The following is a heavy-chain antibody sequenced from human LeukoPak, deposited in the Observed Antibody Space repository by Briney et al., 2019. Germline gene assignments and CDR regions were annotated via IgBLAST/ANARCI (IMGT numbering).Heavy chain of an antibody. V-gene: IGHV3-23*01. D-gene: IGHD2-2*01. CDR1: GFTFSSYA. CDR3: AKPPGHCSSTSCPTDY. CDR2: ISGSGGST. Sequence: GSLRLSCAASGFTFSSYAMSWVRQAPGKGLEWVSAISGSGGSTYYADSVKGRFTISRDNSKNTLYLQMNSLRAEDTAAYYCAKPPGHCSSTSCPTDYWGQGTLVTVSS. J-gene: IGHJ4*02.